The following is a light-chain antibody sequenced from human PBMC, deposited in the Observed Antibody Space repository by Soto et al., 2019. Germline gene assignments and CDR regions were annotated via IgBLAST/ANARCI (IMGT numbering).Light chain of an antibody. Sequence: DIQMTQSPSTLSASVGDRVNIACRASQSISSWLAWYQRKPGKAPRLVIYKASTLQSGVPSRFSGSGYGTDFTLTISSLQPDDFATYYCQQYATYSWTFGQGTKVDIK. J-gene: IGKJ1*01. V-gene: IGKV1-5*03. CDR2: KAS. CDR1: QSISSW. CDR3: QQYATYSWT.